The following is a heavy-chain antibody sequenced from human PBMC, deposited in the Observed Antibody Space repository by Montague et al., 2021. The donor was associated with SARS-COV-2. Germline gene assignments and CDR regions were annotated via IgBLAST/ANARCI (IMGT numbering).Heavy chain of an antibody. Sequence: ETLSLTCTVSGGSITRNYYWGWVRQPPLKGLEWVGNIYYSGTTXXNPXXXSRVTISVDASKNQFSLSLTSVTAADTAVYYCARPLVRGVPKAFDIWGQGALVIVSS. CDR1: GGSITRNYY. CDR3: ARPLVRGVPKAFDI. J-gene: IGHJ3*02. D-gene: IGHD3-10*01. V-gene: IGHV4-39*01. CDR2: IYYSGTT.